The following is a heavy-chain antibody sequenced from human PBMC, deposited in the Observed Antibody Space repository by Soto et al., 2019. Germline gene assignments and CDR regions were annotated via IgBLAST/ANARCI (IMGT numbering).Heavy chain of an antibody. Sequence: QVQLVQSGAEVKKPGSSVKVSCKASGGTFSSYAISWVRQAPGQGLEWMGGIIPIFGTANYAQKFQGRVTITADESTSTAYMELSSLRSEDTAMYYCARNRGSGYSSGWYSDYWGQGTLVTVSS. D-gene: IGHD6-19*01. CDR1: GGTFSSYA. V-gene: IGHV1-69*01. CDR3: ARNRGSGYSSGWYSDY. J-gene: IGHJ4*02. CDR2: IIPIFGTA.